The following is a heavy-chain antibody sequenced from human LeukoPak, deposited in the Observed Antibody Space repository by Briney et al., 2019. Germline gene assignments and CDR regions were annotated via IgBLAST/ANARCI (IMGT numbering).Heavy chain of an antibody. D-gene: IGHD3-10*01. Sequence: GGSLRLSCAASAFTFSSYGMHWVRQAPGKGLEWVAFNRYDGSNKYYADSVKGRFTISRDNSKNTLYLQMNSLRAENTAVYYCARDSIGAYDYWGQGNLVTVSS. V-gene: IGHV3-30*02. J-gene: IGHJ4*02. CDR2: NRYDGSNK. CDR1: AFTFSSYG. CDR3: ARDSIGAYDY.